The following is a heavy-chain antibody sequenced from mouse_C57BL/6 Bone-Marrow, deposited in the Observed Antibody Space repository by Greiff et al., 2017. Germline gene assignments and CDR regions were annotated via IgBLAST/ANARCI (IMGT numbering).Heavy chain of an antibody. D-gene: IGHD2-5*01. Sequence: VQLQQSGPELVKPGASVKISCKASGYSFTGYYMNWVKQSPDKSLEWIGEINPSNGGTTYNQKFKAKATLTVDKSYNTAYMQLKSLTSGYSAVYYCAREGDSNYLYYAMDYWGQGTSVTVSS. CDR1: GYSFTGYY. CDR3: AREGDSNYLYYAMDY. J-gene: IGHJ4*01. V-gene: IGHV1-42*01. CDR2: INPSNGGT.